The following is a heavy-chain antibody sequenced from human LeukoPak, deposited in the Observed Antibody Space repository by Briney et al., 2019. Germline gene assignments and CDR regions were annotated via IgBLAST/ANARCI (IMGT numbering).Heavy chain of an antibody. CDR2: ISSSSSFI. CDR3: ARDPDRVVTTISGWFDP. J-gene: IGHJ5*02. D-gene: IGHD2-21*02. V-gene: IGHV3-21*01. Sequence: GGSLRLSCAGSGFNFSSYSMSWVRQAPWKGLEFVSSISSSSSFIYYADSVKGRFTISRDNAKNSLYLQMNSLRVEDTAVYYCARDPDRVVTTISGWFDPWGQGTLVTVSS. CDR1: GFNFSSYS.